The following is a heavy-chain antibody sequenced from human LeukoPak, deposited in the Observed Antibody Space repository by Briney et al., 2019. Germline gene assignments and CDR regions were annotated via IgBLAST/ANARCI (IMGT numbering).Heavy chain of an antibody. CDR1: GGSIRSGGYS. D-gene: IGHD3-10*01. V-gene: IGHV4-30-2*01. J-gene: IGHJ5*02. CDR3: AREKGTITMVRGNWFDP. Sequence: SQTLSLTCAVSGGSIRSGGYSWSWIRQPPGKGLEWIGYIYHSGSTYYNPSLKSRVTISVDRSKNQFSLKLSSVTAADTAVYYCAREKGTITMVRGNWFDPWGQGTLVTVSS. CDR2: IYHSGST.